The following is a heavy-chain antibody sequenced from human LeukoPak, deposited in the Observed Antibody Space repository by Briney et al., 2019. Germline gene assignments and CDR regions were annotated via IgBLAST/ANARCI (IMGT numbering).Heavy chain of an antibody. J-gene: IGHJ6*04. V-gene: IGHV3-30*04. CDR3: ARDYGSGSYYYYGMDI. D-gene: IGHD3-10*01. CDR1: GFTFSSYA. Sequence: GGSLRLSCAASGFTFSSYAMHWVRQAPGKGLEWVAVISYGGSNKYYADSVKGRFTISRDNSKNTLYLQMNSLRAEDTAVYYCARDYGSGSYYYYGMDIWGKGTPVTVSS. CDR2: ISYGGSNK.